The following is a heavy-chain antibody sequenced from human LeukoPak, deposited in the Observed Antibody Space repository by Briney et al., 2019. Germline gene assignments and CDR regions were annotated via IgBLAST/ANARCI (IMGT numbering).Heavy chain of an antibody. Sequence: SGGSLRLSCAASGFTFSSYWMSWVRQAPGKGLEWVANIKQDGSEKYYVDSVKGRFIISRDNAKNSLYLQMNSLRAEDTAVYYCARTGYSSSWYDYYYYGMDVWGQGTTVTVSS. CDR3: ARTGYSSSWYDYYYYGMDV. J-gene: IGHJ6*02. D-gene: IGHD6-13*01. CDR2: IKQDGSEK. CDR1: GFTFSSYW. V-gene: IGHV3-7*02.